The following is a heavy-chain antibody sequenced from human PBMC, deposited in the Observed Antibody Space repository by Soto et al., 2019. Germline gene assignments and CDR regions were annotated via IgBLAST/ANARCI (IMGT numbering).Heavy chain of an antibody. Sequence: GGSLRLSCVASGFTFNNDWMSWVRQAPGKGLEWVATIKQDGSEKYYVDSVKGRFIVSRDNTKNSLYLQMNSLRAEDTAVYYCARGDYFDRRFDFWGQGALVTVSS. J-gene: IGHJ4*02. CDR3: ARGDYFDRRFDF. D-gene: IGHD3-9*01. V-gene: IGHV3-7*03. CDR1: GFTFNNDW. CDR2: IKQDGSEK.